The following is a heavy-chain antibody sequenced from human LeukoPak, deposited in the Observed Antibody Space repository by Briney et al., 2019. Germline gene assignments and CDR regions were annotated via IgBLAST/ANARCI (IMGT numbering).Heavy chain of an antibody. V-gene: IGHV3-30-3*01. CDR3: ARDRKEVITIFGVVPILTGSPDY. D-gene: IGHD3-3*01. CDR1: GFTFSSYA. CDR2: ISYDGSNK. J-gene: IGHJ4*02. Sequence: GGSLRLSCAASGFTFSSYAMHWVRQAPGKGLEWVAVISYDGSNKYYADSVKGRFTISRDNSKNTLYLQMNSLRAEDTAVYYCARDRKEVITIFGVVPILTGSPDYWGQGTLVTVSS.